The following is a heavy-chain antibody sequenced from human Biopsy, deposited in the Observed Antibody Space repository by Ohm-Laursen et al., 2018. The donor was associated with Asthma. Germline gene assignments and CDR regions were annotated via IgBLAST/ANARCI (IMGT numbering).Heavy chain of an antibody. Sequence: SVKVSCKISGYSLTDLSMHWVRQAPGQGLEWMGGHDHEEGGTVNARRFQGRVTMTEGTSTDTACMELSSLSSDDTAVYYCASDFPKDYVRYNFQFWGQGTLVTVSS. CDR2: HDHEEGGT. J-gene: IGHJ4*02. CDR3: ASDFPKDYVRYNFQF. V-gene: IGHV1-24*01. D-gene: IGHD4-17*01. CDR1: GYSLTDLS.